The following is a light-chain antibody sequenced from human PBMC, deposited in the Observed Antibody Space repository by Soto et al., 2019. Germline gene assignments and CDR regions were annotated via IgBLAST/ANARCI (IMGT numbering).Light chain of an antibody. CDR3: QQYRSWPRT. CDR2: GAS. V-gene: IGKV3-15*01. J-gene: IGKJ1*01. CDR1: QSVDIN. Sequence: EIVLTHSPATLSVSPWERVTLSCRASQSVDINLAWYQQKPGQAPRLLIYGASTRATDMSGTFSGRGSGTEFTLTISNVRPEDFAVYYCQQYRSWPRTFGQGTKVDNK.